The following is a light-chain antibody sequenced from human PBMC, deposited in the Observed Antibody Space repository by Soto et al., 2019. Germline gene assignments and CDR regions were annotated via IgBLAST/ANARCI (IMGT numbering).Light chain of an antibody. CDR3: QSYDSSLSGWI. J-gene: IGLJ2*01. V-gene: IGLV1-40*01. CDR2: DNN. Sequence: QSVLTQPPSVSGAPGQRVTISCTGSSPNIGAGYDVHWYQQLPGTAPKLLIYDNNNRPSGVPDRFSGSKSGTSASLAITGLQAEDEADYYCQSYDSSLSGWIFGGGTKVTVL. CDR1: SPNIGAGYD.